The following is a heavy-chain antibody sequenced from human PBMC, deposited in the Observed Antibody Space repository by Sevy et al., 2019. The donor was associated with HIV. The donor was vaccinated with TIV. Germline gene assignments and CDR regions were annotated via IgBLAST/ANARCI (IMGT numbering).Heavy chain of an antibody. J-gene: IGHJ3*02. CDR3: ATHRRRDGYSYGAFDI. Sequence: GGSLRLSCAPSGFTFSNYALSWVRQAPGKGLEWVSAVSGSGGKTYYADSVKGRFTISRDTSNNTLFLHMNSLRAEDTAVYYCATHRRRDGYSYGAFDIWGQGTMVTVSS. V-gene: IGHV3-23*01. D-gene: IGHD4-4*01. CDR2: VSGSGGKT. CDR1: GFTFSNYA.